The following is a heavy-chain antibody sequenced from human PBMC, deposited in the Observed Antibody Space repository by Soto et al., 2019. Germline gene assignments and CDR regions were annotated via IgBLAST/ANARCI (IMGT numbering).Heavy chain of an antibody. CDR2: IYYSGST. D-gene: IGHD2-15*01. Sequence: SETLSLTCTVSGGSISSYYWSWIRQPPGKGLEWIGYIYYSGSTNYNPSLKSRVTISVDTSKNQFSLKLSSVTAADTAVYYCARDLSSHDTFDIWGQGTVVTVSS. J-gene: IGHJ3*02. CDR1: GGSISSYY. V-gene: IGHV4-59*01. CDR3: ARDLSSHDTFDI.